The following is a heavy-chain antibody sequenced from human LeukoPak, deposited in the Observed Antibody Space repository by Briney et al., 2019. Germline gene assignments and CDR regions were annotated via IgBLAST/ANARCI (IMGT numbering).Heavy chain of an antibody. V-gene: IGHV4-34*01. J-gene: IGHJ4*02. CDR3: ARGRLWFGDSFYNY. D-gene: IGHD3-10*01. CDR1: GGSFSGYY. CDR2: INHSGST. Sequence: SETLSLTCAVYGGSFSGYYWSWIRQPPGKGLEWIGEINHSGSTNYNPSLKSRVTISVDTSKNQFSLKLSSVTAADTAVYYCARGRLWFGDSFYNYWGQGTLVTVSS.